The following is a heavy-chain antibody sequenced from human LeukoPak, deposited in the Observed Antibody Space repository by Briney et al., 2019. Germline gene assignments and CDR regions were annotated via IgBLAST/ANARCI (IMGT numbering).Heavy chain of an antibody. V-gene: IGHV1-46*01. Sequence: PRASVKVSCKASGYTFTSYYMHWVRQAPGQGLEWMGIINPSGGSTNYAQKFQGRVTMTTDTSTNTVYMELSSLTSEDTAVYYCARGTYYGRFHHWGQGTLVTVSS. CDR1: GYTFTSYY. J-gene: IGHJ1*01. CDR2: INPSGGST. D-gene: IGHD3-22*01. CDR3: ARGTYYGRFHH.